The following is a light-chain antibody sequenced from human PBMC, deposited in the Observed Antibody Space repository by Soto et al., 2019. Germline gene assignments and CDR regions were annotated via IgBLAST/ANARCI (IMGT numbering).Light chain of an antibody. CDR3: TSSTSRITYV. J-gene: IGLJ1*01. CDR2: EVS. V-gene: IGLV2-14*01. Sequence: QTLLREPASLSGSPGHSITISCTGTSRDIGSYNYVSWYQQYPGKAPKLIIYEVSNRPSGVSNRFSGSKSGNTASLTISGLQAEEEADYHCTSSTSRITYVFGTGTKVTVL. CDR1: SRDIGSYNY.